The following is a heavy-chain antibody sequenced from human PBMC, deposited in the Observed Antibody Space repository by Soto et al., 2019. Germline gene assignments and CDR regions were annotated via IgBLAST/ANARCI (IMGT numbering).Heavy chain of an antibody. J-gene: IGHJ3*02. D-gene: IGHD3-22*01. Sequence: EVQLVESGGDRVQPGRSLRLSCAASGFNFDDYAMQWVRQAPGKGLEWVSGISSNSVNIGYADTVKGRFTIFRDNAKSSLYLQMNSLRAEDTALYYCAKDLGRYXXXSGRDAFDIWGQGTMVTVSS. CDR3: AKDLGRYXXXSGRDAFDI. V-gene: IGHV3-9*01. CDR1: GFNFDDYA. CDR2: ISSNSVNI.